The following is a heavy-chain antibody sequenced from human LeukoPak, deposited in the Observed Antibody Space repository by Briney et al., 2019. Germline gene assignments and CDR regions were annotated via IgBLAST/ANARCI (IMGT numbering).Heavy chain of an antibody. J-gene: IGHJ6*02. CDR2: IYSGGTT. V-gene: IGHV3-66*01. Sequence: PGGSLRLSCAVSGITVSTNHVSWVRQAPGKGLEWVSVIYSGGTTYYADSVKGRFTISRDNSKNTLSLQMNSLRAEDTAVYYCARVPQESYCSGGTCYHHYYGMDVWGQGTTVTVSS. CDR3: ARVPQESYCSGGTCYHHYYGMDV. CDR1: GITVSTNH. D-gene: IGHD2-15*01.